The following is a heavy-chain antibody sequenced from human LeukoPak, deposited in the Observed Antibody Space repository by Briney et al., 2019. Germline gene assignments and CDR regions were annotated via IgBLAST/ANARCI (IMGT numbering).Heavy chain of an antibody. CDR2: ISSSSSYI. CDR1: GFTFSSYS. Sequence: PGGSMRLSCAASGFTFSSYSMNWVRQAPGKGLEWVSSISSSSSYIYYADSVKGRFTISRDNAKNSLYLQMNSLRAEDTAVYYCARDPARVPAAMEGIGGWSQGTLVTVSS. J-gene: IGHJ4*02. CDR3: ARDPARVPAAMEGIGG. D-gene: IGHD2-2*01. V-gene: IGHV3-21*01.